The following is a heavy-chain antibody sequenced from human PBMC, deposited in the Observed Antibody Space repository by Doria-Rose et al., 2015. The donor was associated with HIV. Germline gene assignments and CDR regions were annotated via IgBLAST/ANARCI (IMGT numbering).Heavy chain of an antibody. V-gene: IGHV2-26*01. CDR1: GVSLSSPGMG. D-gene: IGHD6-13*01. CDR3: ARIKSSRWYHKYYFDF. Sequence: QVTLKESGPVLVKPTETLTLTCTVSGVSLSSPGMGVSWIRQPPGKALEWLANIFAGDERSYKTSLKSRLTNARGTSKSQVVLTMTDMDPVDTATYYCARIKSSRWYHKYYFDFWGQGTLVIV. CDR2: IFAGDER. J-gene: IGHJ4*02.